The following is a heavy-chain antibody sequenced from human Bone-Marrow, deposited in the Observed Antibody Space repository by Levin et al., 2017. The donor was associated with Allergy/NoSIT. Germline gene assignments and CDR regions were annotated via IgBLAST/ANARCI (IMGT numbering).Heavy chain of an antibody. CDR3: ARDRITIFGVVPYYYYGMDV. Sequence: GSLRLSCAVSGYSISSGYYWGWIRQPPGKGLEWIGSIYHSGSTYYNPSLKSRVTISVDTSKNQFSLKLSSVTAADTAVYYCARDRITIFGVVPYYYYGMDVWGQGTTVTVSS. CDR1: GYSISSGYY. V-gene: IGHV4-38-2*02. J-gene: IGHJ6*02. CDR2: IYHSGST. D-gene: IGHD3-3*01.